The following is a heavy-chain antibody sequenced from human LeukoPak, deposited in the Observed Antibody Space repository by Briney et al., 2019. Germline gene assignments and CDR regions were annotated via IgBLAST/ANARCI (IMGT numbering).Heavy chain of an antibody. D-gene: IGHD4-17*01. CDR3: ARLGTVTRAYYYYGMDV. V-gene: IGHV4-39*01. Sequence: SETLSLTCTVSGGSISSSSYYWGWIRPPPGKGLEWVGSIYYSGSTYYNPSLKSRITISVDTSKNQFSLKLSSVTAADTAVYYCARLGTVTRAYYYYGMDVWGQGTTVTVSS. CDR1: GGSISSSSYY. J-gene: IGHJ6*02. CDR2: IYYSGST.